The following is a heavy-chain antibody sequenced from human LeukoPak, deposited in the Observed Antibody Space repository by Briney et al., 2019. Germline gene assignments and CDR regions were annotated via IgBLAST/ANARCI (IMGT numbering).Heavy chain of an antibody. Sequence: SETLSLTCTVSGRSISSSSYYWGWIRQPPGKGLEWIGYIYYSGSTNYNSSLKSRVTISVDTSKNQFSLKLSAVTAADTAVYYGARSRCRSGWSYFDYWGQGTLVTVSS. J-gene: IGHJ4*02. V-gene: IGHV4-61*05. D-gene: IGHD6-19*01. CDR3: ARSRCRSGWSYFDY. CDR2: IYYSGST. CDR1: GRSISSSSYY.